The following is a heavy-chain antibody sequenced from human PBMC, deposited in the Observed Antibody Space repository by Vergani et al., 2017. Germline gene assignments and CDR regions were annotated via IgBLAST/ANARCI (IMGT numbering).Heavy chain of an antibody. J-gene: IGHJ5*02. D-gene: IGHD1-26*01. CDR3: ARDRRYYSCWFDP. V-gene: IGHV1-18*01. CDR2: VSTYNGNT. CDR1: GYTFTSYG. Sequence: QVQLVQSGAEVKKPGASVKVSCKASGYTFTSYGISWVRQAPGQGLEWMGWVSTYNGNTNYAQKLQGRVTMTTDTSTSPAYVELSSLRSDDTAVYYCARDRRYYSCWFDPWGQGTLVTVSS.